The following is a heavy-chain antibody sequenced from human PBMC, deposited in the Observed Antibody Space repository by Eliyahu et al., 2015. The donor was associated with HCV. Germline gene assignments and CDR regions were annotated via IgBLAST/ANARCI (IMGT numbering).Heavy chain of an antibody. V-gene: IGHV3-23*04. Sequence: EVQLVESGGGLVQPGGSLRLSCAASGFTFSSYAMSWVRQAPGKGLEWVSAIVSSGGSTYYADSVKGRFTISRDNSKNTLDLQMNSLRVEDTAVYYCATTSVGRGDSWGQGTLVTVSS. CDR3: ATTSVGRGDS. CDR1: GFTFSSYA. CDR2: IVSSGGST. D-gene: IGHD3/OR15-3a*01. J-gene: IGHJ4*02.